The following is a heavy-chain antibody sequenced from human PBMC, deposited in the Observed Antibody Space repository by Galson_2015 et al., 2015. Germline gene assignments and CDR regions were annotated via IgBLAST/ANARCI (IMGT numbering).Heavy chain of an antibody. J-gene: IGHJ3*01. V-gene: IGHV3-48*03. CDR3: ARGGYCSGGTCYLFNAFDV. CDR1: GITFSNYE. CDR2: ITGSGTNI. Sequence: SLRLSCAVSGITFSNYEMNWVRQAPGKGLEWVSYITGSGTNIYYADSVKGRFTISRGNAKNPLYLQMNSLRAEDTAVYYCARGGYCSGGTCYLFNAFDVWGQGTMVTVSS. D-gene: IGHD2-15*01.